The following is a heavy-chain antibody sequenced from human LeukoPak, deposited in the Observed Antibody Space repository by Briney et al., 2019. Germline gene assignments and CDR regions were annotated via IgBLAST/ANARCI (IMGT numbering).Heavy chain of an antibody. CDR1: GFTFSSYW. D-gene: IGHD5-18*01. Sequence: GGSLRLSCAASGFTFSSYWMSWVRQAPGKGLEWVANMKQDGSEKYYVDSVKGRFTISRDNAKNSLYLQMNSLRAEDTAVYYCARVGGQLWSYYSDYWGQGTLVTVSS. CDR3: ARVGGQLWSYYSDY. CDR2: MKQDGSEK. V-gene: IGHV3-7*01. J-gene: IGHJ4*02.